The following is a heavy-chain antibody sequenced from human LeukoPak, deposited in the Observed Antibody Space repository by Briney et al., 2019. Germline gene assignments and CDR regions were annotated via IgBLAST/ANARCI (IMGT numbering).Heavy chain of an antibody. CDR2: ISGSGGNS. CDR1: GFTFNNYA. CDR3: ARALSQELIRYSQD. Sequence: GGSLRLSCAASGFTFNNYAMSWVRQAPGKGPEWVSGISGSGGNSYYADSVKGRFTISRDNSKNTLYLQMNSLRADDTAVYYCARALSQELIRYSQDWGQGILVSVSS. V-gene: IGHV3-23*01. D-gene: IGHD1-1*01. J-gene: IGHJ1*01.